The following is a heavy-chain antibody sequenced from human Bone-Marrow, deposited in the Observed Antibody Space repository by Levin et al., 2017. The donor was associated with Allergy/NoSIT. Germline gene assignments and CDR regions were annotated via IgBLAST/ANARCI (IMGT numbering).Heavy chain of an antibody. D-gene: IGHD4-23*01. J-gene: IGHJ3*01. CDR2: IYPDASDT. CDR3: ARHNIDNSIPFDF. CDR1: GYNFGSYW. Sequence: LGESLKISCKGSGYNFGSYWIGWVRQMPGKGLEWMAIIYPDASDTRYRPSFQGQVTISADKSISTAYLQWSSLKASDTAMYFCARHNIDNSIPFDFWGQGTMVTVSS. V-gene: IGHV5-51*01.